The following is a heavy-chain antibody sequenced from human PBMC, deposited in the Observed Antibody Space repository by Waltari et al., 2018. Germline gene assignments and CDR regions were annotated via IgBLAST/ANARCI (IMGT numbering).Heavy chain of an antibody. CDR2: IIPIFGTA. V-gene: IGHV1-69*01. Sequence: VQLVESGGGLVQPGGSLRLSCAASGFTFSSYAMSWVRQAPGKGLEWMGGIIPIFGTANYAQKFQGRVTITTDESTSTAYMELSSLRSEDTAVYYCARLERYYFDYWGQGTLVTVSS. CDR3: ARLERYYFDY. D-gene: IGHD1-1*01. CDR1: GFTFSSYA. J-gene: IGHJ4*02.